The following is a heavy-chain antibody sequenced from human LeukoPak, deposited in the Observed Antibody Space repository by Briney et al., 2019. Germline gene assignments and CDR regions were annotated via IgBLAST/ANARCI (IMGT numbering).Heavy chain of an antibody. CDR2: INPNSGGT. CDR1: GYTFTGYY. J-gene: IGHJ4*02. D-gene: IGHD5-12*01. CDR3: ARDMTYSGYDSGVGDY. Sequence: ASVKVSCKASGYTFTGYYMHWVRQAPGQGLEWMGWINPNSGGTNYAQKFQGRVTMTRDTSISTAYMELSRLRSDDTAVYYCARDMTYSGYDSGVGDYWGQGTLVTVSS. V-gene: IGHV1-2*02.